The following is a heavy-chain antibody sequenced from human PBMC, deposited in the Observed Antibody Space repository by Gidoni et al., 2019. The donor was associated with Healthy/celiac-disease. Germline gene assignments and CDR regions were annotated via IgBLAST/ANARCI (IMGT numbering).Heavy chain of an antibody. CDR1: GGSISSGGYY. Sequence: QVQLQESGPGLVKPSQTLSLTCTVPGGSISSGGYYWSWIRQHPGKGLEWIGYIYHSGSTYYNPSLKSRVIISVDTSKNQISLKLSSVTAADTAVYYCASSAYCGGDCYRNLFYWYFHLWGRGTLVTVSS. J-gene: IGHJ2*01. CDR2: IYHSGST. CDR3: ASSAYCGGDCYRNLFYWYFHL. D-gene: IGHD2-21*02. V-gene: IGHV4-31*03.